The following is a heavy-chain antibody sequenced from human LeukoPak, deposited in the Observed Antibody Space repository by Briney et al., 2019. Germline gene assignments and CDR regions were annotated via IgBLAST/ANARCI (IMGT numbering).Heavy chain of an antibody. CDR2: INHSGST. CDR3: ARGFLRRWFDP. D-gene: IGHD2/OR15-2a*01. V-gene: IGHV4-34*01. CDR1: GGSFSGYY. J-gene: IGHJ5*02. Sequence: SETLSLTCAVYGGSFSGYYWSWIRQPPGKGLEWIGEINHSGSTNYNPSLKSRVTISVDTSKNQFSLKLSSVTAAATAVYSCARGFLRRWFDPWGQGTLVTVSS.